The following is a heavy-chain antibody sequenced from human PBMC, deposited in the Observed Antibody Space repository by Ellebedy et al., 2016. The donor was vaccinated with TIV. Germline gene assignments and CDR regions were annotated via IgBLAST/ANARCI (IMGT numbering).Heavy chain of an antibody. CDR3: ARDNTVGGTNWFDP. J-gene: IGHJ5*02. CDR2: NSGLNGKT. D-gene: IGHD6-19*01. V-gene: IGHV1-18*01. CDR1: GYTFTSYG. Sequence: AASVKVSCKTSGYTFTSYGVRWVRQAPGQGLEWMGWNSGLNGKTKYARTVQGRVTLTTDTAARTVYMELTSLRSDDTAVYYCARDNTVGGTNWFDPWGQGTLVIVSS.